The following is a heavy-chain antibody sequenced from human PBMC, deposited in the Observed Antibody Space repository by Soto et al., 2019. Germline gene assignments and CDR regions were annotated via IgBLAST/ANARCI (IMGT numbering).Heavy chain of an antibody. CDR1: GYTFTSYG. CDR2: ISAYNGNA. J-gene: IGHJ4*02. D-gene: IGHD3-22*01. Sequence: QVQLVQSGAEVKKPGASVKVSCKASGYTFTSYGISWVRQAPGQGLEWMGWISAYNGNANYAQKLQGRVTMTTDTSTSTAYMELRSLRSDDTAVYYCAREEIVVVQKDILYDYWGQGTLVTVSS. V-gene: IGHV1-18*01. CDR3: AREEIVVVQKDILYDY.